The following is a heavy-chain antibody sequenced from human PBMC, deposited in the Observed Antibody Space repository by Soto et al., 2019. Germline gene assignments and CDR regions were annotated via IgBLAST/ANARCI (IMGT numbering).Heavy chain of an antibody. J-gene: IGHJ4*02. D-gene: IGHD2-15*01. Sequence: SQTLSRTGYLSVEPMTGGYYWGLIRQSPGKGLEWIGSIYYGGTTYYNPSLRSRLAISIDTSKNQFSLRLSSVTASDAALYYCARGWYYFDLWRQGKLVTVSS. CDR3: ARGWYYFDL. CDR2: IYYGGTT. CDR1: VEPMTGGYY. V-gene: IGHV4-38-2*02.